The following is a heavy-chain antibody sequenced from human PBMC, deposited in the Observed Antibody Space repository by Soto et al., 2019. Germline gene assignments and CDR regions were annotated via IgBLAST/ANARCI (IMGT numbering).Heavy chain of an antibody. CDR2: ISSSSSYI. CDR1: GFTLSSFS. CDR3: ARRMITFGGAYDY. Sequence: LRLSCAASGFTLSSFSMNWFREAPGKGLEWVSSISSSSSYIYYADSVKGRFTISRDNAKNSLYLQMNSLRAEDTAVYYCARRMITFGGAYDYWGQGTLVTVSS. J-gene: IGHJ4*02. V-gene: IGHV3-21*01. D-gene: IGHD3-16*01.